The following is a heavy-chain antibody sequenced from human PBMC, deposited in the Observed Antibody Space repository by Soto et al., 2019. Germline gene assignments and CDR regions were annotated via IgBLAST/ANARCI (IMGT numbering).Heavy chain of an antibody. J-gene: IGHJ4*02. CDR2: VHYSGSA. CDR3: ARHRWGSGSCSGLLDF. D-gene: IGHD3-10*01. V-gene: IGHV4-39*01. CDR1: GGSISTSSYF. Sequence: QLQLQESGPGLVKPSETLSLTCSVSGGSISTSSYFWGWIRQPPGKGLEWVGAVHYSGSANYRSSLQSRVTISVDTSQNQFSLRLRSVTAADTAVYYCARHRWGSGSCSGLLDFWGQGALVTVSS.